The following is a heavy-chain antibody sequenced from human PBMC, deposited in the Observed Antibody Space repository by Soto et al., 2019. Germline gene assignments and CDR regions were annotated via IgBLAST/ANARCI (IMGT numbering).Heavy chain of an antibody. CDR1: GFTFDDHA. CDR2: ITWSSGLI. D-gene: IGHD6-13*01. J-gene: IGHJ4*02. CDR3: ASDISIAAGGIDY. Sequence: EVQLVESGGGLVQSGRSLRLSCAASGFTFDDHAMHWVRQAPGKGLEWVSIITWSSGLIDYADSVKGRFTISRDNANNSQFLQMNNQSADDTALYHCASDISIAAGGIDYWGQGTLVTVSS. V-gene: IGHV3-9*01.